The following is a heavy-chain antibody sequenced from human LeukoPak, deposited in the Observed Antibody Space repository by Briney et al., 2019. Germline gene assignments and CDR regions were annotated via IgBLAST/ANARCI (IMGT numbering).Heavy chain of an antibody. D-gene: IGHD6-13*01. CDR2: IFPIFGTA. Sequence: GGIFPIFGTANYPQKFQGRVTIPADESTSTAYMELSSLRSEDTAVYYCARAPGSSSWFDPWGQGTLVTVSS. CDR3: ARAPGSSSWFDP. J-gene: IGHJ5*02. V-gene: IGHV1-69*01.